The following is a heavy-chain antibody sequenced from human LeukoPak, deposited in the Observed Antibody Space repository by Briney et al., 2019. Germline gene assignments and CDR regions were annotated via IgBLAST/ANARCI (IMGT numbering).Heavy chain of an antibody. CDR1: GFTVSSNY. CDR2: IYSGGST. J-gene: IGHJ3*02. CDR3: ARDYYDSSGQTFDAFGI. D-gene: IGHD3-22*01. Sequence: PGGSLRLSCAASGFTVSSNYMSWVRQAPGKGLEWVSVIYSGGSTYYADSVKGRFTISRDNSKNTLYLQMNSLRAEDTAVYYCARDYYDSSGQTFDAFGIWGQGTMVTVSP. V-gene: IGHV3-53*01.